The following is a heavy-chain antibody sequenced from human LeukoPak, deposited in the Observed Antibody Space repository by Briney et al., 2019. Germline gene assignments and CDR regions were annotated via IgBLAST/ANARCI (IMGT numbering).Heavy chain of an antibody. CDR1: GYSFTSYW. D-gene: IGHD2-2*01. V-gene: IGHV5-10-1*01. CDR2: IDPSDSYT. Sequence: SGESLKISCKGSGYSFTSYWISWVRQMPGKGLEWMGRIDPSDSYTNYSPSFQGHVTISADKSISTAYLQWSSLKASDTAMYYCARRQGCSSTSCPPDSWGQGTLVTVSS. J-gene: IGHJ4*02. CDR3: ARRQGCSSTSCPPDS.